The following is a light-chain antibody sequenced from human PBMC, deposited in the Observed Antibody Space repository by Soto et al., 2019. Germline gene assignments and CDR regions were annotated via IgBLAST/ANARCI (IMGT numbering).Light chain of an antibody. CDR2: EVS. J-gene: IGLJ2*01. V-gene: IGLV2-8*01. Sequence: QSALTQPPSASGSPGQSVTISCTGTSSDVGGYNYVSWYQQHPGKAPKLMIYEVSKRPSGFPDRFSGSKSGNTASLTVSGLQAEDEADYYCSSYAGSNNWDVVFGGGTKVTVL. CDR1: SSDVGGYNY. CDR3: SSYAGSNNWDVV.